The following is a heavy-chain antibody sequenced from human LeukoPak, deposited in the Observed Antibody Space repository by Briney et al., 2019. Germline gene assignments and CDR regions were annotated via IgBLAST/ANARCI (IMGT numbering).Heavy chain of an antibody. CDR1: GFTFSNYW. D-gene: IGHD7-27*01. CDR3: GRFTRSGDSVY. V-gene: IGHV3-7*04. J-gene: IGHJ4*01. Sequence: GGSLRLSCAAPGFTFSNYWMSWVRQAPGKGLEWVANIKQDGSEKQYVDSVKGRFAISRDNAENSLYLQMNSLKAEDTAVYYCGRFTRSGDSVYWGHGTLVTVSS. CDR2: IKQDGSEK.